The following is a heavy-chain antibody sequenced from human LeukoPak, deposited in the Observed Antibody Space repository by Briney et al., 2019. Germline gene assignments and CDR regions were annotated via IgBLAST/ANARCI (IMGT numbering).Heavy chain of an antibody. CDR2: GGGADGQI. CDR1: GFTFSSFQ. D-gene: IGHD5-12*01. V-gene: IGHV3-48*03. CDR3: ARWGHSDYNSFPTKFDY. J-gene: IGHJ4*02. Sequence: PGGSLRLSCAASGFTFSSFQMTWVRQAPEKGLEWIAYGGGADGQIFYADSVKGRFTISRDNAKNSLYLQMSSLRAEDTAMYYCARWGHSDYNSFPTKFDYWGQGTLVTVSS.